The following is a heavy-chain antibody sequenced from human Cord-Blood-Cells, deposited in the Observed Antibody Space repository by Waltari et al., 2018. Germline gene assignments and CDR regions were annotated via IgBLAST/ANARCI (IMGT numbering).Heavy chain of an antibody. D-gene: IGHD3-3*01. V-gene: IGHV4-34*01. CDR2: INHSGST. CDR3: ASSYYDYWSGYYTEYFQH. CDR1: GGSFSGSY. Sequence: QVQLQQWGAGLLPPSETLSPTCAVDGGSFSGSYWSWILPPPGTGLEWSGEINHSGSTNYNPSLKSRVTISVDTSKNQFSLKLSSVTAADTAVYYCASSYYDYWSGYYTEYFQHWGQGTLVTVSS. J-gene: IGHJ1*01.